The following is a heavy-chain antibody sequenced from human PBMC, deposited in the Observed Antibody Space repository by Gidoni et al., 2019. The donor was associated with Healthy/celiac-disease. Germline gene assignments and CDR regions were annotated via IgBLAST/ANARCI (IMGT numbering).Heavy chain of an antibody. J-gene: IGHJ6*03. CDR2: INHSGST. CDR1: GGSFSGYY. Sequence: QVQLQQWGAGLLKPSETLSLTCAVYGGSFSGYYWSWIRQPPGKGLEWIGEINHSGSTNYNPSLKSRVTISVDTSKNQFSLKLSSVTAADTAVYYCARGKKHTYCSSTSCSKTPTGYYYYMDVWGKGTTVTVSS. CDR3: ARGKKHTYCSSTSCSKTPTGYYYYMDV. D-gene: IGHD2-2*01. V-gene: IGHV4-34*01.